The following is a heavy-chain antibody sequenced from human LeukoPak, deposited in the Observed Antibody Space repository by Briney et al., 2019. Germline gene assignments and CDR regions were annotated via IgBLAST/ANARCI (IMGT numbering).Heavy chain of an antibody. J-gene: IGHJ3*02. V-gene: IGHV4-39*01. D-gene: IGHD2-8*01. CDR3: ARLPSIVLMVYATGGYGAFDI. CDR2: IYYSGST. Sequence: PSETLSLTCTVSGGSISSSSYYWGWIRQPPGKGLEWIGSIYYSGSTYYNPSLKSRVTISVDTSKNQFSPKLSSVTAADTAVYYCARLPSIVLMVYATGGYGAFDIWGQGTMVTVSS. CDR1: GGSISSSSYY.